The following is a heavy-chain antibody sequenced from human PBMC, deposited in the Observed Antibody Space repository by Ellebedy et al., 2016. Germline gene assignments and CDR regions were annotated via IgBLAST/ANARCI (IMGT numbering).Heavy chain of an antibody. CDR3: ARDDYYDIFAWDY. Sequence: GESLKISCAASGFTFSSYSMNWVRQAPGKGLAWVSYISSSSSTIYYADSVKGRFTISRDNAKNSLYLQMNSLRDEDTAVYYCARDDYYDIFAWDYWGQGTLVTVSS. CDR2: ISSSSSTI. V-gene: IGHV3-48*02. D-gene: IGHD3-22*01. J-gene: IGHJ4*02. CDR1: GFTFSSYS.